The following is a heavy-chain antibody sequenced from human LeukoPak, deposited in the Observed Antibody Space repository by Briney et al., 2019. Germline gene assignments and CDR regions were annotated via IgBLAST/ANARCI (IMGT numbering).Heavy chain of an antibody. Sequence: ASVKVSCKASGYTFTGYYMHWVRQASGQGLEWMGWINPNSGGTNYAQKFQGRVTMTRDTSISTAYMELSRLRSDDTAVYYCARARYCSSTSCSPYFFDYWGQGTLVTVSS. CDR1: GYTFTGYY. J-gene: IGHJ4*02. CDR2: INPNSGGT. CDR3: ARARYCSSTSCSPYFFDY. D-gene: IGHD2-2*01. V-gene: IGHV1-2*02.